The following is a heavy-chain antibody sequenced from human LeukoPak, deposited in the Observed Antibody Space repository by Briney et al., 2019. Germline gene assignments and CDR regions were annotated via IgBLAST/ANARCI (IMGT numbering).Heavy chain of an antibody. D-gene: IGHD6-19*01. CDR3: ASVRAVAGLDY. CDR2: IYYSGST. Sequence: SEILSLTCTVSGASVNSGSSYWSWIRQPPGKRLEWIGYIYYSGSTNYNPSLKSRVTISVDTSKNQFSLKLSSVTAADTAVYYCASVRAVAGLDYWGQGTLVTVSS. CDR1: GASVNSGSSY. V-gene: IGHV4-61*01. J-gene: IGHJ4*02.